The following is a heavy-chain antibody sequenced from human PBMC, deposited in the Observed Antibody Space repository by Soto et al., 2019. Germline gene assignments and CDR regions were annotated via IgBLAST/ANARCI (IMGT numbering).Heavy chain of an antibody. D-gene: IGHD2-2*01. CDR2: IYPGDSDT. CDR1: GYSFTSYW. Sequence: GESLKISCKGSGYSFTSYWIGWVRQMPGKGLEWMGIIYPGDSDTRYSPSFQGQVTISADKSISTAYLQWSSLKASDTAMYYCARRGGVPGQPNYYYYGMDVWGQGTTVTVSS. J-gene: IGHJ6*02. V-gene: IGHV5-51*01. CDR3: ARRGGVPGQPNYYYYGMDV.